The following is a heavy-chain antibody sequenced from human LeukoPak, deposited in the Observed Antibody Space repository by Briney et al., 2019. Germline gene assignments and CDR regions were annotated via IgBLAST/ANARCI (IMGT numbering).Heavy chain of an antibody. Sequence: GGSLRLSCAASGFTFSDYSMNWVRQAQGKGLEWVASVNTVSSYIYYADSMRGRFTISRDNAKNSLFLQMNSLRAEDTAVYYCARLRRNSDRSDFFYYYDHWGQGTLVTVSS. CDR2: VNTVSSYI. J-gene: IGHJ4*02. D-gene: IGHD3-22*01. V-gene: IGHV3-21*01. CDR3: ARLRRNSDRSDFFYYYDH. CDR1: GFTFSDYS.